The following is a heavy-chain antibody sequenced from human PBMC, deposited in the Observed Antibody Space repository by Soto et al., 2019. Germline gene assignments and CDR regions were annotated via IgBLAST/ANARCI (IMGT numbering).Heavy chain of an antibody. CDR2: ISAYNGNT. V-gene: IGHV1-18*01. D-gene: IGHD2-15*01. CDR3: AREVGSYCSGGSCGYYYYYYYMDV. CDR1: GYTFTSYG. J-gene: IGHJ6*03. Sequence: GASVKVSCKASGYTFTSYGISWVRQAPGQGLEWMGWISAYNGNTNYAQKLQGRVTMTTDTSTSTAYMELRSLRSDDTAVYYCAREVGSYCSGGSCGYYYYYYYMDVWGKGTTVTVSS.